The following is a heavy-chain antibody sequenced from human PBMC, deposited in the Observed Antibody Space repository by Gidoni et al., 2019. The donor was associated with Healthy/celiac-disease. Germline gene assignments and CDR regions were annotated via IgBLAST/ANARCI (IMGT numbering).Heavy chain of an antibody. J-gene: IGHJ6*02. D-gene: IGHD3-3*01. CDR3: ARRINFWSGYTQLHYYYYAMDV. Sequence: QVQLQESGPGLVKPSQTLYLTCTVSGDSISSGDYYWNWIRQPPGKGLEWIGYIYYSGSTYYNPSLKSRVTISVDTSKNQFSLKLSSVTAADTAVYYCARRINFWSGYTQLHYYYYAMDVWGQGTTVTVSS. V-gene: IGHV4-30-4*01. CDR1: GDSISSGDYY. CDR2: IYYSGST.